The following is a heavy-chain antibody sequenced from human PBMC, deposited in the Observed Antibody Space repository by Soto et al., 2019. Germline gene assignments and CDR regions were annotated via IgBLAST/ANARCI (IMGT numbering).Heavy chain of an antibody. D-gene: IGHD2-2*01. Sequence: GASVKVSCKASGYTFTTFGSSWVRQAPGQGLEWMGWTDPKNGNTKDAQKFQGRVTMTTDTSTSTAYMELRSLRSDDTAVYYCAKEYCDSSRCYLPDYWGQGALVTVSS. J-gene: IGHJ4*02. CDR3: AKEYCDSSRCYLPDY. CDR2: TDPKNGNT. V-gene: IGHV1-18*01. CDR1: GYTFTTFG.